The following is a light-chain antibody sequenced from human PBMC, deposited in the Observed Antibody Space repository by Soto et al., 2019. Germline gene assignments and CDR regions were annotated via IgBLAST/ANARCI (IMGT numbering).Light chain of an antibody. Sequence: QSVLTQPASVSGSPGQSITISCTGTSSDVGIYNLVSWFQQHPGKAPKLILYEGNKRPSGVSNRFSGSKSGNTASLTISGLQAEDEADYYCCSYAASSTLLFGTGTKVTVL. CDR2: EGN. J-gene: IGLJ1*01. V-gene: IGLV2-23*01. CDR1: SSDVGIYNL. CDR3: CSYAASSTLL.